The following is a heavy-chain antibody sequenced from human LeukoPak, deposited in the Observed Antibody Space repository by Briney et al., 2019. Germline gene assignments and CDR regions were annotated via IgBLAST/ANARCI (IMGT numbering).Heavy chain of an antibody. D-gene: IGHD1-1*01. CDR2: ISYSGST. CDR3: ARGDNPFDY. Sequence: SETLSLTCTVSGGSISSYYRSWIRQPPGKGLEWIGYISYSGSTNYNPSLKSRVTISVDASKNQFSLKLSSVTAADTAVYYCARGDNPFDYWGQGTLVTVSS. CDR1: GGSISSYY. V-gene: IGHV4-59*01. J-gene: IGHJ4*02.